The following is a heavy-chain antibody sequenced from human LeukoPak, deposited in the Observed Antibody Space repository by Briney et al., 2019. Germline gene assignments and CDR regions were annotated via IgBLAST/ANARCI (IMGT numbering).Heavy chain of an antibody. D-gene: IGHD3-22*01. V-gene: IGHV1-24*01. CDR1: GYTLTELS. CDR3: ALIGSGYSTFDY. J-gene: IGHJ4*02. Sequence: ASVKVSCKVSGYTLTELSMHWVRQAPGKGLEWMGGFDPEDGETIYAQKFQGRVTKTEDTSTDTAYMELSSLRSEDTAVYYCALIGSGYSTFDYWGQGTLVTVSS. CDR2: FDPEDGET.